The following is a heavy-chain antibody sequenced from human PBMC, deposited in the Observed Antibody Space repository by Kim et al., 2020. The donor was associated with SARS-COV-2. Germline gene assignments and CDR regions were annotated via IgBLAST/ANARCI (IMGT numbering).Heavy chain of an antibody. J-gene: IGHJ3*02. D-gene: IGHD3-22*01. Sequence: SETLSLTCTVSGGSISSGGYYWSWIRQHPGKGLEWIGYIYYSGSTYYNPSLKSRVTISVDTSKNQFSLKLSSVTAADTAVYYCARVRGITMIVVVTKGAFDIWGQGTMVTVSS. CDR3: ARVRGITMIVVVTKGAFDI. CDR1: GGSISSGGYY. CDR2: IYYSGST. V-gene: IGHV4-31*03.